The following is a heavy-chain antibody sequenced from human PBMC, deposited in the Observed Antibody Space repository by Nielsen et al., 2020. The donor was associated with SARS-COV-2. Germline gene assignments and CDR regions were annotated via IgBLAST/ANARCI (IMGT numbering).Heavy chain of an antibody. J-gene: IGHJ4*02. CDR2: INSDSGNT. Sequence: ASVKVSCKASGYTFTAYAIHWVRQDPGQRLEWMGWINSDSGNTKYSQKFQGRVTMTRDTSANTAYMELSSLSPEDTAVYYCARITPSSGWDYWGQGTLVTVSS. V-gene: IGHV1-3*04. CDR1: GYTFTAYA. D-gene: IGHD6-19*01. CDR3: ARITPSSGWDY.